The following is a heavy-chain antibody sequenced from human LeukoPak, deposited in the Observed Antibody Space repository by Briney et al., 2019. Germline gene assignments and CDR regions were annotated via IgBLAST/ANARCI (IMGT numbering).Heavy chain of an antibody. D-gene: IGHD3-3*01. V-gene: IGHV1-69*02. J-gene: IGHJ4*02. CDR2: IIPILGIA. Sequence: VASVKVSCKASGGTFISYTISWVRQAPGQGLEWMGRIIPILGIANYAQKFQGRVTITADKSTRTAYMELSSLRSEDTAVYYCARAEAISIFLGLGHWGQGTLVTVPS. CDR1: GGTFISYT. CDR3: ARAEAISIFLGLGH.